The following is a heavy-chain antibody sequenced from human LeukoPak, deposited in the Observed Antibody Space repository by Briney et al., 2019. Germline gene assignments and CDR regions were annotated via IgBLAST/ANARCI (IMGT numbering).Heavy chain of an antibody. D-gene: IGHD6-6*01. CDR3: ARERVGSNETLSIAARRWFDP. J-gene: IGHJ5*02. CDR2: IWYDGSNK. CDR1: GFTFSSYG. V-gene: IGHV3-33*01. Sequence: GGSLRLSCAASGFTFSSYGMHWVRQAPGKGLEWVAVIWYDGSNKYYEDSVKGRFTISSDNSKNTLYLKMNSLRAEEAAEYYCARERVGSNETLSIAARRWFDPWGQGTLVTVPS.